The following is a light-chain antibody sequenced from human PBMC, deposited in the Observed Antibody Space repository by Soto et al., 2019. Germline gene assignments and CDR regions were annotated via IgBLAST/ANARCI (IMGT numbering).Light chain of an antibody. Sequence: THSPAALSLSPGERATLTCRASQSVNTYLTWYQQKPGKAPKLLIYDASNREAGVPARFSGSGSGTDFTFTISRLEPEDIAAYYCQQDGNLPTFGEGTML. J-gene: IGKJ4*01. CDR2: DAS. CDR3: QQDGNLPT. V-gene: IGKV3-11*01. CDR1: QSVNTY.